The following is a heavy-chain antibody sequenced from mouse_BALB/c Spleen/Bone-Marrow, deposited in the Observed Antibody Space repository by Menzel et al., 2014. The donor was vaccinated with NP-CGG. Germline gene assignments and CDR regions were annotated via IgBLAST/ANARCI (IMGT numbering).Heavy chain of an antibody. CDR1: GFTFSYYA. CDR3: ARDSSGYFDY. Sequence: DVHLVESGGGLVKPGGSLKLSCAASGFTFSYYAMSWVRQSPEKSLEWVPEISSGGSYIYYPDTVTGRFTISRDNAKNTLYLEMSSLRSEDTAMYYCARDSSGYFDYWGQGTTLTVSS. V-gene: IGHV5-9-4*01. CDR2: ISSGGSYI. J-gene: IGHJ2*01. D-gene: IGHD3-1*01.